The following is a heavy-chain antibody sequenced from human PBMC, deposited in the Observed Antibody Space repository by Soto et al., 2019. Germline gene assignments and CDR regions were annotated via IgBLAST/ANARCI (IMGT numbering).Heavy chain of an antibody. CDR3: ARLHSHGTYGMDV. CDR1: GGSLTYT. V-gene: IGHV1-69*13. D-gene: IGHD5-18*01. J-gene: IGHJ6*02. Sequence: SVKVSCKASGGSLTYTLSWVLQAPGQGLEWMGGIIPIFGTTNYAQKFQGRVTITADESTKTAYMELSTLRSEDTAVYYCARLHSHGTYGMDVWGQGTTVTVSS. CDR2: IIPIFGTT.